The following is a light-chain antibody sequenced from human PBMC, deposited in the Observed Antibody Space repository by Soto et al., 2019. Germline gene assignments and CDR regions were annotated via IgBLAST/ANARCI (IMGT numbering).Light chain of an antibody. J-gene: IGLJ3*02. CDR3: QGWDSSSDRGV. Sequence: SYVLTQPPSVSVAPGKTARITCGGNNIGSKSVHWYQQKPGQAPVLVIYYDSDRPSGIPERFSGSNAGNTATLTISRVEAGDEVDYYGQGWDSSSDRGVFVGGTKLTVL. V-gene: IGLV3-21*04. CDR2: YDS. CDR1: NIGSKS.